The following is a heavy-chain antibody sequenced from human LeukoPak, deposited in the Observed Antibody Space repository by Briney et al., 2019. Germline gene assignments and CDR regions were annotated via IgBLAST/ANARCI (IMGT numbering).Heavy chain of an antibody. CDR1: GFTFSSYG. J-gene: IGHJ4*02. CDR3: ARESPSGWYHFDY. V-gene: IGHV3-33*01. CDR2: IWYDGSNK. D-gene: IGHD6-19*01. Sequence: GGSLRLSCAASGFTFSSYGMHWVRQAPGKGLEWVAVIWYDGSNKYYADSVKGRFTISRDNSKNTLYLQMNSLRAEDTAVYYCARESPSGWYHFDYWGQGTLVTVSS.